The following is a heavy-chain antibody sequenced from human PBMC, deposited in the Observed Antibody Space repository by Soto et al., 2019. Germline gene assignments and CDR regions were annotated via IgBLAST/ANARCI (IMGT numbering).Heavy chain of an antibody. V-gene: IGHV1-69*04. D-gene: IGHD3-10*01. J-gene: IGHJ4*02. CDR1: GGTFSSYT. CDR3: ARDLYGSGSYYPPGY. CDR2: IIPILGIA. Sequence: ASVKVSCKASGGTFSSYTISWVRQAPGQGLEWMGRIIPILGIANYAQKFQGRVTITADKSTSTAYMELSSLRSEDTTVYYCARDLYGSGSYYPPGYWGQGTLVTVSS.